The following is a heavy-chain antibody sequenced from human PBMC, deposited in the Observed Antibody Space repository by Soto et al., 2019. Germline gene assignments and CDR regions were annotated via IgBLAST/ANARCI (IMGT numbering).Heavy chain of an antibody. D-gene: IGHD3-22*01. CDR3: AREVSYYYGSSGYYYEL. J-gene: IGHJ4*02. CDR1: GYTFTGYY. Sequence: ASVKVSCKASGYTFTGYYMHWVRQAPGQGLEWMGWIDPDSGGTSYAQKFQGWVTMTRDTSISTAYMELSRLTSDDTAVYYCAREVSYYYGSSGYYYELWGQGTLVTVSS. V-gene: IGHV1-2*04. CDR2: IDPDSGGT.